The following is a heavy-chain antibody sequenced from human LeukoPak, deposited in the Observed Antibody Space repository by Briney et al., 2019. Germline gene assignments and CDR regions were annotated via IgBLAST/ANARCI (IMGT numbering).Heavy chain of an antibody. J-gene: IGHJ4*02. CDR3: AGNYDILTGDDY. CDR1: GGSFSGYY. D-gene: IGHD3-9*01. CDR2: IYYSGST. Sequence: SETLSLTCAVYGGSFSGYYWSWIRQPPGKGLEWIGSIYYSGSTYYNPSLKSRVTISVDTSKNQFSLKLSSVTAADTAVYYCAGNYDILTGDDYWGQGTLVTVSS. V-gene: IGHV4-34*01.